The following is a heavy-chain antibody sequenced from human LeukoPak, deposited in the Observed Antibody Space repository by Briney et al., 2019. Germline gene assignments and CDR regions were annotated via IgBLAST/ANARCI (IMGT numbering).Heavy chain of an antibody. CDR1: GGSISSSSYY. V-gene: IGHV4-61*05. CDR2: VYYTGST. Sequence: PSETLSLTCTVSGGSISSSSYYWSWVRQPPGKGLEWIGFVYYTGSTNYSPSLKSRVTISVDTSKNQFSLKLRSVTAADTAVYYCARSTYCSGGSCSHNWFDPWGQGTLVTVSS. D-gene: IGHD2-15*01. CDR3: ARSTYCSGGSCSHNWFDP. J-gene: IGHJ5*02.